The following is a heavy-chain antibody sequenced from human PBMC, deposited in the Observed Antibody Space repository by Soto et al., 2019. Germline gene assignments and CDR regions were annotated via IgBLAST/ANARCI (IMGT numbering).Heavy chain of an antibody. V-gene: IGHV3-11*01. J-gene: IGHJ6*02. CDR2: ISSSGSTI. CDR1: GFTFSDYY. Sequence: SGGSLRLSCAASGFTFSDYYMSWTRQAPGKGLEWVSYISSSGSTIYYADSVKGRFTISRDNAKNSLYLQMNSLRAEDTAVYYCARSALPRGYSYGYYGMDVWGQGTTVTVSS. CDR3: ARSALPRGYSYGYYGMDV. D-gene: IGHD5-18*01.